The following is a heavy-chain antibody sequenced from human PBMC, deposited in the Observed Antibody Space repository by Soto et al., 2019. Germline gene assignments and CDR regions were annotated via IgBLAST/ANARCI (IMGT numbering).Heavy chain of an antibody. CDR3: ARAVVGYSSSSLSGWFDP. Sequence: DSVKVSCKASGYTFTSYGISWVRQAPGQGLEWMGWISAYNGNTNYAQKLQGRVTMTTDTSTSTAYMELRSLRSDDTAVYYCARAVVGYSSSSLSGWFDPWGQGTLVTVSS. J-gene: IGHJ5*02. CDR1: GYTFTSYG. CDR2: ISAYNGNT. V-gene: IGHV1-18*01. D-gene: IGHD6-6*01.